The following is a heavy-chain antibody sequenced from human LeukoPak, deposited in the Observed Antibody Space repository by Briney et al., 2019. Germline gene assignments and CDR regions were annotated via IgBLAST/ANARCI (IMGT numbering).Heavy chain of an antibody. CDR1: GFTFSSYS. Sequence: GGSLRLSCAASGFTFSSYSMNWVRQAPGKGLEWVGRTRNKANSYTTDCAASVKGRFTISRDDSKNSLYLQMNSLKTEDTAVYYCAIEMAGATNYWGQGTLVTVSS. D-gene: IGHD1-26*01. CDR2: TRNKANSYTT. J-gene: IGHJ4*02. V-gene: IGHV3-72*01. CDR3: AIEMAGATNY.